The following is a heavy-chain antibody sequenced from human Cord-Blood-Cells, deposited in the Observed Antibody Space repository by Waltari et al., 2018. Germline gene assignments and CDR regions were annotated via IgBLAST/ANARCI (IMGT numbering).Heavy chain of an antibody. V-gene: IGHV4-34*01. J-gene: IGHJ5*02. CDR1: GGSFSGYY. Sequence: QVQLQQWGAGLLKPSETLSLTCAAYGGSFSGYYWTWPRHPPGKGLEWIGEINHSGSTNYSPSLKSRVTISVDTSKNQFSLKLSSVTAADTAVYYCARVLPRYYDFWSGYNWFDPWGQGTLVTVSS. CDR2: INHSGST. CDR3: ARVLPRYYDFWSGYNWFDP. D-gene: IGHD3-3*01.